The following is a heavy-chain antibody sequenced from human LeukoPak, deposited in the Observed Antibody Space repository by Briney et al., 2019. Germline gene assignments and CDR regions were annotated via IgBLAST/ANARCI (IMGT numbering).Heavy chain of an antibody. CDR2: IYPGDSDT. CDR3: ARLGAAVGMGVDY. Sequence: GESLKISCKGSGYSFTSYWIGWVGQMPGKGLEWMGIIYPGDSDTRYSPSFQGQVTISADKSVTTAYLQLSSLKASDIAMYYCARLGAAVGMGVDYWGQGTLVTVSS. V-gene: IGHV5-51*01. J-gene: IGHJ4*02. D-gene: IGHD6-13*01. CDR1: GYSFTSYW.